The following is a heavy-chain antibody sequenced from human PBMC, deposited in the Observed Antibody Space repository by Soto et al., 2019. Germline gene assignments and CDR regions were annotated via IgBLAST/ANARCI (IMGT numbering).Heavy chain of an antibody. Sequence: QVQLVQSGAEVKKPGSSVKVSCKASGGTFSSYAISWVRQAPGQGLEWMGGIIPIFGTANYAQKFQGRVTIAAGESTSTAYMELSSLRSEDTAVYYCARADTSFGVVISSGWFDPWGQGTLVTVSS. D-gene: IGHD3-3*01. V-gene: IGHV1-69*01. CDR2: IIPIFGTA. CDR3: ARADTSFGVVISSGWFDP. CDR1: GGTFSSYA. J-gene: IGHJ5*02.